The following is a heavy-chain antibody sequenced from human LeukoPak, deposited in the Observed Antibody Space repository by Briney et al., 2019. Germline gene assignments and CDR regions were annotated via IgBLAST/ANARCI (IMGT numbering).Heavy chain of an antibody. J-gene: IGHJ3*02. CDR2: IYHSGST. CDR1: GGSISSYY. V-gene: IGHV4-59*08. CDR3: ARLVHDAFDI. D-gene: IGHD3-16*02. Sequence: SETLSLTCTVSGGSISSYYWSWIRQPPGKGLEWTGSIYHSGSTYYNPSLKSRVTISVDTSKNQFSLKLSSVTAADTAVYYCARLVHDAFDIWGQGTMVTVSS.